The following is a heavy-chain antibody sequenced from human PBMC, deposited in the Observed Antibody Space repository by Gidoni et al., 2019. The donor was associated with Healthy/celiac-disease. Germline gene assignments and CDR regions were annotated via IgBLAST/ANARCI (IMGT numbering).Heavy chain of an antibody. V-gene: IGHV1-18*01. CDR3: ARDEPYCSGGSCYFRWFDP. Sequence: QVQLVPSGAAVKKPGASVKVYCKASGYTVTSYGIGWVRRAPAQGREWMGWISAHNGNPNHAQKLQARVTMTPDTSTSTAYMELRSLRSDDTAVYYCARDEPYCSGGSCYFRWFDPWGQGTLVTVSS. J-gene: IGHJ5*02. CDR1: GYTVTSYG. D-gene: IGHD2-15*01. CDR2: ISAHNGNP.